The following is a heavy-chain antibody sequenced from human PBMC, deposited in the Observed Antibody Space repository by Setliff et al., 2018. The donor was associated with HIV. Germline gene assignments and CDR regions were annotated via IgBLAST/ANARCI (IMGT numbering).Heavy chain of an antibody. CDR1: GGSISSDC. D-gene: IGHD3-3*01. CDR2: FYYSWNT. J-gene: IGHJ4*02. Sequence: SETLSLTCTVSGGSISSDCWGWIRQPPGKGLEWIGSFYYSWNTYYNPSLKSRVTISVDTSKNQSSLKLTSVTAADTAIYYCARGVNFDYWGQGTRVTVSS. CDR3: ARGVNFDY. V-gene: IGHV4-39*07.